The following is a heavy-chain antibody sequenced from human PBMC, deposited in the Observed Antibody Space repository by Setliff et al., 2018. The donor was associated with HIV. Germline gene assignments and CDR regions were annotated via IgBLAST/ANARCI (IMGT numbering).Heavy chain of an antibody. CDR1: GYSFSNHW. V-gene: IGHV5-51*01. D-gene: IGHD3-10*01. Sequence: GESLKISCTGRGYSFSNHWIGWVRQMPGRGLEWVGIIYPQDSDTRYSPSFEGHVTISADTSRYTAYLQWSALKASDTAMYYCARHTIDISLLVVQDPGPFDVWGRGTLVTVSS. J-gene: IGHJ3*01. CDR2: IYPQDSDT. CDR3: ARHTIDISLLVVQDPGPFDV.